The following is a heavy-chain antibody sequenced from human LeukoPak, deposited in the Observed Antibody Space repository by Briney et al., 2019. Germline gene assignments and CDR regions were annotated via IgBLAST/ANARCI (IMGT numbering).Heavy chain of an antibody. D-gene: IGHD5-18*01. CDR3: ANLYSYGYY. V-gene: IGHV1-69*04. Sequence: SVKVSCKASGGTFSSYAISWVRPAPGQGLEWMGRIIPILGIANYAQKFQGRVTITADKSTSTAYMELSSLRSEDTAVHYCANLYSYGYYWGQGTLVTVSS. J-gene: IGHJ4*02. CDR2: IIPILGIA. CDR1: GGTFSSYA.